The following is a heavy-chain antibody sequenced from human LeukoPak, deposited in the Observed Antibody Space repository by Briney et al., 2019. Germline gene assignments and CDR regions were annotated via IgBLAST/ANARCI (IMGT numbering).Heavy chain of an antibody. CDR3: ARSVVGDGDYGMDV. CDR1: GYSFTSYD. CDR2: ISGYNGNT. Sequence: ASVKVSCKASGYSFTSYDISWVRQAPGQGLEWMGWISGYNGNTNYAPNLQGRVTMTTDTSTSTAYMELRSPRSDDTAVYYCARSVVGDGDYGMDVWGQGTTVTVSS. D-gene: IGHD3-16*01. J-gene: IGHJ6*02. V-gene: IGHV1-18*01.